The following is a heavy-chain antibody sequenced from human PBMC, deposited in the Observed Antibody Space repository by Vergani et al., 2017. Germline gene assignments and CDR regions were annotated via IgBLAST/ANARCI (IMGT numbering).Heavy chain of an antibody. V-gene: IGHV1-69*04. CDR1: GGTFSSYA. CDR3: ARQRITMVRGVINDYYYMDV. Sequence: QVQLVQSGAEVKKPGSSVKVSCKASGGTFSSYASSWVRQAPGQGLEWMGRIIPILGIANYAQKFQGRVTLTEDKCTSTAYMELSSLRSEDTAVYYCARQRITMVRGVINDYYYMDVWGKGTTVTVSS. D-gene: IGHD3-10*01. J-gene: IGHJ6*03. CDR2: IIPILGIA.